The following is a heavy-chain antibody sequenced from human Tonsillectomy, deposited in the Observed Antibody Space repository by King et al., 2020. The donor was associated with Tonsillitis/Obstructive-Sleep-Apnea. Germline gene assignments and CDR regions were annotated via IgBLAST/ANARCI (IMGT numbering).Heavy chain of an antibody. D-gene: IGHD2-2*02. V-gene: IGHV4-34*01. CDR1: GGSFSGYY. J-gene: IGHJ5*02. CDR3: AGGISDIVVVPAAIGGNWFDP. CDR2: INHSGST. Sequence: VQLQQWGAGLLKPSETLSLTCAVYGGSFSGYYWSWIRQPPGKGLEWIGEINHSGSTNYNPSLKSRVTIPVDTSKNQFSLKLSSVTAADTAVYYCAGGISDIVVVPAAIGGNWFDPWGQGTLVTVSS.